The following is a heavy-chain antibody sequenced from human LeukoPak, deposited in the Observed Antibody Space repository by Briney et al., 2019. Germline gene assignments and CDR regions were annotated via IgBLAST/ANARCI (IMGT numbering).Heavy chain of an antibody. D-gene: IGHD3-10*01. CDR3: ARERDRRGNPYGLKHFDY. CDR2: IFRSGST. V-gene: IGHV4-4*07. J-gene: IGHJ4*02. Sequence: SSETLSLTCNLSGGSISGYYWNWIRQPAGKGLEWIGRIFRSGSTDYNPSLKSRVAMSVDTSRNQFSLTLSSVTAADTAVYYCARERDRRGNPYGLKHFDYWGRGTLVTVSS. CDR1: GGSISGYY.